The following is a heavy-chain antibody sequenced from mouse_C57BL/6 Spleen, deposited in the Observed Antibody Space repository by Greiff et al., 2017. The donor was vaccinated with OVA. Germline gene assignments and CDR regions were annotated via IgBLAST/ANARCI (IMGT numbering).Heavy chain of an antibody. CDR2: IDPETGGT. CDR3: TRSYGGSPAWFAY. V-gene: IGHV1-15*01. D-gene: IGHD1-1*01. J-gene: IGHJ3*01. CDR1: GYTFTDYE. Sequence: VQLQQSGAELVRPGASVTLSCKASGYTFTDYEMHWVKQTPVHGLEWIGAIDPETGGTAYNQKFKGKAILTADKSSSPAYMELRSLTSEDSAVYYCTRSYGGSPAWFAYWGQGTLVTVSA.